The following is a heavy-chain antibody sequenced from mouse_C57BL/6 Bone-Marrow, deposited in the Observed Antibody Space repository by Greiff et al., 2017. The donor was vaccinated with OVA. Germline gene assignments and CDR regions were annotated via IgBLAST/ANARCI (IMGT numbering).Heavy chain of an antibody. V-gene: IGHV1-22*01. CDR1: GYTFTDYN. D-gene: IGHD1-1*01. Sequence: EVQLQQSGPELVKPGASVKMSCKASGYTFTDYNMHWVKQSHGKSLEWIGYINPNNGGTSYNQKFKSKATLTVDKSSSTAYMQLSSLTSEDSAVYYCARPLITTVVATRYFDVWGTGTTVTVSS. CDR2: INPNNGGT. CDR3: ARPLITTVVATRYFDV. J-gene: IGHJ1*03.